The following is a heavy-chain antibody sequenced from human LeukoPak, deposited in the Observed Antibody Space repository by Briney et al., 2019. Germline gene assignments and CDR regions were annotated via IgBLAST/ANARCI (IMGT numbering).Heavy chain of an antibody. CDR2: VHTSETA. Sequence: SETLSLTCAASGASINSGSYFWNWIRQPAGTGLEYIGRVHTSETANYNPSLRSRVTISLDMSKNHFSLRLNSVTAADTAVYYCARDGYASGSYYDYWGQGTLVTVSS. D-gene: IGHD1-26*01. J-gene: IGHJ4*02. V-gene: IGHV4-61*02. CDR1: GASINSGSYF. CDR3: ARDGYASGSYYDY.